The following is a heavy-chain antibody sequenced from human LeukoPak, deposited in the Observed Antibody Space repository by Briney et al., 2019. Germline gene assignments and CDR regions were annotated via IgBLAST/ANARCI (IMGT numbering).Heavy chain of an antibody. CDR3: ARDGHRRYHYDSSGREDAFDI. CDR1: GYTFNGYY. V-gene: IGHV1-2*02. Sequence: GASVKVSCKASGYTFNGYYKHWVRQAPGQGLEWMGWINPNSGGTNYAQKFQGRVTMTRDTSTSTAYMELRSLRSDDTAVYYCARDGHRRYHYDSSGREDAFDIWGQGTMVTVSS. D-gene: IGHD3-22*01. CDR2: INPNSGGT. J-gene: IGHJ3*02.